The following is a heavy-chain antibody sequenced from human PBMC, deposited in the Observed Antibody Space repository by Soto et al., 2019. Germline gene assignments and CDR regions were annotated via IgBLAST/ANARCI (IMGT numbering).Heavy chain of an antibody. V-gene: IGHV4-59*01. D-gene: IGHD2-15*01. CDR3: ARDAGGPGDY. CDR2: IYYSGST. J-gene: IGHJ4*02. CDR1: SASFTVYY. Sequence: QVQLQESGPGLMKPSETLSLTCTVSSASFTVYYWSWIRQPPGKGLEWIGYIYYSGSTSYNPSLTSRVTLSADTSKNQFSLKLRSVTAADTAVYYCARDAGGPGDYWGQGVLVTVSS.